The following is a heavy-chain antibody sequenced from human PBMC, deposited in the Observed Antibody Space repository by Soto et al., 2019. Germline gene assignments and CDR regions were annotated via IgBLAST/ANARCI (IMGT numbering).Heavy chain of an antibody. J-gene: IGHJ3*02. CDR3: ARDGTYYDFWSGYYYYSESSDAFDI. D-gene: IGHD3-3*01. CDR2: ISYDGSNK. CDR1: GFTFSSYA. V-gene: IGHV3-30-3*01. Sequence: GGSLRLSCAASGFTFSSYAMHWVRQAPGKGLEWVAVISYDGSNKYYADSVKGRFTISRDNSKNTLYLQMNGLRAEDTAVYYCARDGTYYDFWSGYYYYSESSDAFDIWGQGTMVTVSS.